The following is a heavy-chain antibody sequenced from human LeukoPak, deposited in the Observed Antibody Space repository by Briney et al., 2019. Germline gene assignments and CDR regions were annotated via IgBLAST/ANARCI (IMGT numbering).Heavy chain of an antibody. CDR2: IYYSGST. CDR3: AREHGYNLAIDY. Sequence: SETLSLTCTVSGGSISSGDYYWSWIRQPPGKGLEWIGYIYYSGSTYYDPSLKSRVTISVDTSKNQFSLKLSSVTAADTAVYYCAREHGYNLAIDYWGQGTLVTVSS. V-gene: IGHV4-30-4*01. J-gene: IGHJ4*02. D-gene: IGHD5-24*01. CDR1: GGSISSGDYY.